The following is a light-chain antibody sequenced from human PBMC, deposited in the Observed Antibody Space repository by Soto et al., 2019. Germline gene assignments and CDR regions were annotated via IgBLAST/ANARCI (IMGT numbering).Light chain of an antibody. J-gene: IGKJ5*01. V-gene: IGKV3-15*01. CDR3: QQYNNWPPN. Sequence: EVVVTQSPATLSVSAGERATLSCRASESVGRHLAWYHQKPGQPPKLLIFDASTRAPGAPARFSGSGSGTEFTLPVSSLQSEDIAVYFCQQYNNWPPNFGQGTRLEF. CDR1: ESVGRH. CDR2: DAS.